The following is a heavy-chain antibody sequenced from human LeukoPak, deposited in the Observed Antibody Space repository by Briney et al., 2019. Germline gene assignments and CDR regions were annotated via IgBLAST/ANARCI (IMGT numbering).Heavy chain of an antibody. CDR1: GFTFSSYW. J-gene: IGHJ3*02. CDR3: ARSDYGAFDI. Sequence: GGSLRLSCAASGFTFSSYWMHWVRQAPGKGLVWVSRIDSDGSSTTYADSVKGRFTISRDNAKNSLYLQMNSLRAEDTAVYYCARSDYGAFDIWGQGTMVTVSS. CDR2: IDSDGSST. V-gene: IGHV3-74*01. D-gene: IGHD4-17*01.